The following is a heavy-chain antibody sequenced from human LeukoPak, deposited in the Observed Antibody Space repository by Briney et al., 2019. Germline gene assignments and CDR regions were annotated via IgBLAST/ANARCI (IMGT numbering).Heavy chain of an antibody. V-gene: IGHV4-34*01. J-gene: IGHJ4*02. CDR3: ARGMVAEFDY. CDR1: GGSFSGYY. D-gene: IGHD4/OR15-4a*01. CDR2: IYYSGST. Sequence: SETLSLTCAVYGGSFSGYYWSWIRQPPGKGLEWIGSIYYSGSTYYNPSLKSRVTISVDTSKNQFSLKLSSVTAADTAVYYCARGMVAEFDYWGQGTLVTVSS.